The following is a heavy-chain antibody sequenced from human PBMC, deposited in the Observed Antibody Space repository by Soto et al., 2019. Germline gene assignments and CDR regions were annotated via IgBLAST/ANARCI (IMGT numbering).Heavy chain of an antibody. D-gene: IGHD1-26*01. V-gene: IGHV3-9*01. CDR2: ISWNSGSI. CDR3: AKEYGGSYYYYYGMDV. CDR1: GFTFDDYA. J-gene: IGHJ6*02. Sequence: GGSLRLSCAASGFTFDDYAMHWVRQAPGKGLEWVSGISWNSGSIGYADSVKGRFTISRDNAKNSLYLQMNSLRAEDTALYYCAKEYGGSYYYYYGMDVWGQGTTVTVSS.